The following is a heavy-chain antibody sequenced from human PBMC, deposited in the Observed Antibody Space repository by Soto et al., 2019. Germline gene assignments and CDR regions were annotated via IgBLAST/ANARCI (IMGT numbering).Heavy chain of an antibody. CDR1: GYTFTSYY. D-gene: IGHD6-13*01. Sequence: QVQLVQSGAEVKNPGASVKVSCKASGYTFTSYYMHWVRQAPGQGLEWLGIINPSGGSTSYAQKFQGRVTMTRDTSTSTVYMELSSLRSEDTAVYYCARAAAVFWGFDPWGQGTLVTVSS. J-gene: IGHJ5*02. CDR2: INPSGGST. V-gene: IGHV1-46*03. CDR3: ARAAAVFWGFDP.